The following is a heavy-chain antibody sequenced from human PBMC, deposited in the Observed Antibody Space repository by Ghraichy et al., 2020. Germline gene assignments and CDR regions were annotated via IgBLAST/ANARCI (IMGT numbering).Heavy chain of an antibody. J-gene: IGHJ4*02. CDR3: ARVPPPYYYGSGRLKDY. V-gene: IGHV4-34*01. CDR2: INHSGST. Sequence: SETLSLTCAVYGGSFSGYYWSWIRQPPGKGLEWIGEINHSGSTNYNPSLKSRVTISVDTSKNQFSLKLSSVTAADTAVYYCARVPPPYYYGSGRLKDYWGQGPLVTVSS. D-gene: IGHD3-10*01. CDR1: GGSFSGYY.